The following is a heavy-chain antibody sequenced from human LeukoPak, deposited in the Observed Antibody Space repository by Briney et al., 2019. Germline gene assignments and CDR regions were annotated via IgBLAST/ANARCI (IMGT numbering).Heavy chain of an antibody. J-gene: IGHJ4*02. CDR2: ISSSSSYI. D-gene: IGHD6-13*01. CDR1: GFTFTSYS. CDR3: AARYSSSWYWAN. Sequence: PGGSLRLSCAASGFTFTSYSMSWVRQAPGKGLEWVSSISSSSSYIYYADSVKGRFTISRDNAKNSLYLQMNSLRAEDTAVYYCAARYSSSWYWANWGQGTLVTVSS. V-gene: IGHV3-21*01.